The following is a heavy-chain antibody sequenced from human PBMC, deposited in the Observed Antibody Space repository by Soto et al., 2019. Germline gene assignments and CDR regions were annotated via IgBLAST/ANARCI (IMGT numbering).Heavy chain of an antibody. J-gene: IGHJ3*01. CDR2: IGANGGGT. V-gene: IGHV3-23*01. D-gene: IGHD4-17*01. Sequence: EVQLLEPGGGLVQPGGPLRLSCAASGFTFSSFFMSWVRQAPGKGLDWVSGIGANGGGTYYADSVKDRFIISRDNSKNTLYLQMNSLRAEDTAVYYCARDPNGDYLGAFDLWGQKTMVTVSS. CDR3: ARDPNGDYLGAFDL. CDR1: GFTFSSFF.